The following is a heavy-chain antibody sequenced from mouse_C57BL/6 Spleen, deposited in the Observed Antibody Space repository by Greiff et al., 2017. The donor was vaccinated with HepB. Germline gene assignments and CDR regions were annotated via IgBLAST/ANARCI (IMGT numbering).Heavy chain of an antibody. CDR1: GFTFSDYY. CDR3: ARDGHYYGSSYLGAMDY. Sequence: EVHLVESEGGLVQPGSSMKLSCTASGFTFSDYYMAWVRQVPEKGLEWVANINYDGSSTYYLDSLKSRFIISRDNAKNILYLQMSSLKSEDTATYYCARDGHYYGSSYLGAMDYWGQGTSVTVSS. J-gene: IGHJ4*01. CDR2: INYDGSST. V-gene: IGHV5-16*01. D-gene: IGHD1-1*01.